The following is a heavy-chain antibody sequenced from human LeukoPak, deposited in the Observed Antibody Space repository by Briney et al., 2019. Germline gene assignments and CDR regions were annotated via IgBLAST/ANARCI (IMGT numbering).Heavy chain of an antibody. J-gene: IGHJ1*01. D-gene: IGHD6-19*01. CDR3: AQDSSGFYGSEYFQL. V-gene: IGHV1-18*01. CDR1: NYTFSNYG. Sequence: GASVKVSCKTSNYTFSNYGINWVRQAPGQGREWMGWIGAYSGNSEFAQKFQGRITMTTDDSSGTAYMQLTNLESDDTAVYFCAQDSSGFYGSEYFQLWGQGTLVTVSS. CDR2: IGAYSGNS.